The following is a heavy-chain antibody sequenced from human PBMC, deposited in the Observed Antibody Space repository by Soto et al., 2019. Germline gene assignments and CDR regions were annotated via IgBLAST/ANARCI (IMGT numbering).Heavy chain of an antibody. V-gene: IGHV3-30*18. CDR3: AKGLPYDDFWSGYLGHFDY. CDR1: GFTFSSYG. CDR2: ISYDGGNK. D-gene: IGHD3-3*01. Sequence: GGSLRLSCAASGFTFSSYGMHWVRQAPGKGLEWVAVISYDGGNKFYADSVKGRFTISRDNSKNTLSLQMNSLRPDDTAVYHCAKGLPYDDFWSGYLGHFDYWGQGSLVTVSS. J-gene: IGHJ4*02.